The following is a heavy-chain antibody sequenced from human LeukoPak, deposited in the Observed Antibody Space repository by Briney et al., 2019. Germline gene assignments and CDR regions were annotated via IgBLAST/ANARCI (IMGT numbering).Heavy chain of an antibody. CDR3: AISRGQQLAPEAPCYDGMDV. CDR1: GHTFTRYA. D-gene: IGHD6-13*01. V-gene: IGHV1-3*01. CDR2: INAVNGNT. J-gene: IGHJ6*04. Sequence: ASVKLSCKASGHTFTRYAMHLLRQAPGQRVGWMGWINAVNGNTKYSQKFQGRVTITRDTSASTAYMELSSLRSEDTAVYYCAISRGQQLAPEAPCYDGMDVWGKGTTVTVSS.